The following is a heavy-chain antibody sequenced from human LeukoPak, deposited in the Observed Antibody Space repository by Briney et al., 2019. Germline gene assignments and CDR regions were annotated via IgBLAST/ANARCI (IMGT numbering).Heavy chain of an antibody. D-gene: IGHD6-13*01. CDR1: GGSISSYY. Sequence: SETLSLTCTVSGGSISSYYWSWIRQPRGKGLEWIGYIYYSGSTNYHPSLKSRVTISVDRSKNQFSPKLSSVTAADTAVYYCARVIAAAGTGYGMDVWGQGTTVTVSS. V-gene: IGHV4-59*12. J-gene: IGHJ6*02. CDR2: IYYSGST. CDR3: ARVIAAAGTGYGMDV.